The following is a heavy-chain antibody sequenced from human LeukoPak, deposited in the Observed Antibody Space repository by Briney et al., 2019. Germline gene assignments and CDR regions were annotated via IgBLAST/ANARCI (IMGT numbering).Heavy chain of an antibody. CDR1: GFTFSSYA. J-gene: IGHJ4*02. CDR2: ISGSGGST. Sequence: GGSLRLSCAASGFTFSSYAMSWVRQAPGKGLEWVSAISGSGGSTYYADSVKGRFTISRDNSKNTLYLRMNSLRAEDTAVYYCAKYLEDHYSSSWYYFDYWGQGTLVTVSS. CDR3: AKYLEDHYSSSWYYFDY. V-gene: IGHV3-23*01. D-gene: IGHD6-13*01.